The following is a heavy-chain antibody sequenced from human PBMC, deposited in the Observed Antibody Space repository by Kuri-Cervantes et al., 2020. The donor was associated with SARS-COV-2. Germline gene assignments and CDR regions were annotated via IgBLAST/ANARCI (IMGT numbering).Heavy chain of an antibody. J-gene: IGHJ3*02. Sequence: GGSLRLSCAASGFTFSSYGMHWVRQAPGKGLEWVAFIRYDGSNKYYADSVKGRFTISRDNSKNTLYLQMNSLRAEDTAVYYCATHSSSWYKAFDIWGQGTMVTVSS. CDR2: IRYDGSNK. V-gene: IGHV3-30*02. D-gene: IGHD6-13*01. CDR1: GFTFSSYG. CDR3: ATHSSSWYKAFDI.